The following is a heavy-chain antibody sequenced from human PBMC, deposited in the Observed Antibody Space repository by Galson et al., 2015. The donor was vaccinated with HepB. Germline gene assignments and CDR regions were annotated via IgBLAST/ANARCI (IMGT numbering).Heavy chain of an antibody. CDR1: GFTFSSYS. CDR2: ISSSSSYI. V-gene: IGHV3-21*01. J-gene: IGHJ4*02. D-gene: IGHD6-19*01. CDR3: ARDRGQWLVPQTFDY. Sequence: SLRLSCAASGFTFSSYSMNWVRQAPGKGLEWVSSISSSSSYIYYADSVKGRFTISRDNAKNSLYLQMNSLRAEDTAVYYCARDRGQWLVPQTFDYWGQGTLVTVSS.